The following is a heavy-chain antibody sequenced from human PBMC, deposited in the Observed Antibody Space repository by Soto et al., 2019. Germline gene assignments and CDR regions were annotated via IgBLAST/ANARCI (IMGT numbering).Heavy chain of an antibody. V-gene: IGHV4-31*03. CDR3: ARVLARDSSSWYKPRSYYYMDV. J-gene: IGHJ6*03. CDR2: IYYSGST. CDR1: GGSISSGGYY. Sequence: QVQLQESGPGLVKPSQTLSLTCTVSGGSISSGGYYWSWIRQHPGKGLEWIGYIYYSGSTYYNPSLQSRVTISVDTSKNQFSLKLSSVTAADTAVYYCARVLARDSSSWYKPRSYYYMDVWGKGTTVTVSS. D-gene: IGHD6-13*01.